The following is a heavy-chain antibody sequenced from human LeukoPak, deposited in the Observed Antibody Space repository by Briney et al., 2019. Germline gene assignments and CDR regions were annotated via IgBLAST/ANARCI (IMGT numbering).Heavy chain of an antibody. V-gene: IGHV4-38-2*02. CDR2: IYHSGST. J-gene: IGHJ5*02. CDR3: ARVLGAGTSNTKENWFDP. Sequence: KPSETLSLTCTVSGYSISSGYYWGWIRQPPGKGLEWIGSIYHSGSTYYNPSLKSRVTISVDTSKNQFSLKLSSVTAADTAVYYCARVLGAGTSNTKENWFDPWGQGTLVTVSS. D-gene: IGHD1-14*01. CDR1: GYSISSGYY.